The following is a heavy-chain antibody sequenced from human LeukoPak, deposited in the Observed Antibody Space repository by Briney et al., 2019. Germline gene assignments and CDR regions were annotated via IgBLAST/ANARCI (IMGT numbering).Heavy chain of an antibody. D-gene: IGHD3-22*01. CDR3: AKKGYYDGSGYYMYYFDH. CDR1: GFTFDDYA. Sequence: GGSLRLSCAASGFTFDDYAMRWVRQAPGKGLEWVSGISWNSGSIGYADSVKGRFTISRDNSKNTLYLQMNSLRAEDTAVYYCAKKGYYDGSGYYMYYFDHWGQGTLVTVSS. CDR2: ISWNSGSI. V-gene: IGHV3-9*01. J-gene: IGHJ4*02.